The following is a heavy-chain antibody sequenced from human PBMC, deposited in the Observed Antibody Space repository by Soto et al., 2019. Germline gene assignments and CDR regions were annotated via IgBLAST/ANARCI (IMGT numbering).Heavy chain of an antibody. V-gene: IGHV3-23*01. D-gene: IGHD4-17*01. J-gene: IGHJ4*02. CDR2: IRGSGGTT. CDR3: AKQQVTTGRSGIDY. Sequence: PGGSLRLSCAASGFTFSSYAMSWVRQAPGKGLEWVSAIRGSGGTTYYADSVKGRFTISRDNSNNTLYLQMNSLRAEDTAVYYCAKQQVTTGRSGIDYWGQGTLVTVSS. CDR1: GFTFSSYA.